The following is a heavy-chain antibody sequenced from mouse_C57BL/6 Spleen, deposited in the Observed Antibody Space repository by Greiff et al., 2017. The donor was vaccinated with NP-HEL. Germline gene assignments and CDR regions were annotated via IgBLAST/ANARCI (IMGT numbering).Heavy chain of an antibody. CDR1: GFTFSSYG. J-gene: IGHJ2*01. CDR3: ARQGIYYGSSQYYFDY. D-gene: IGHD1-1*01. V-gene: IGHV5-6*01. CDR2: ISSGGSYT. Sequence: EVHLVESGGDLVKPGGSLKLSCAASGFTFSSYGMSWVRQTPDKRLEWVATISSGGSYTYYPDSVKGRFTISRDNAKNTLYLQMSSLKSEDTAMYYCARQGIYYGSSQYYFDYWGQGTTLTVSS.